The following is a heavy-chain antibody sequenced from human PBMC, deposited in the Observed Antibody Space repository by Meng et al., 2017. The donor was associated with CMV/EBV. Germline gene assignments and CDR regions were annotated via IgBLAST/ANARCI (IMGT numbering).Heavy chain of an antibody. D-gene: IGHD4-23*01. Sequence: GGSLRLSCAASGFTFSDYYMSWIRQAPGKGLEWVSYISSSGSTIYYADSVKGRFTISRDNAKNSLYLQMNSLRAEDTAVYYCARGSKDAFGLRWNWFDPWGQGTLVTRLL. CDR2: ISSSGSTI. CDR1: GFTFSDYY. V-gene: IGHV3-11*01. J-gene: IGHJ5*02. CDR3: ARGSKDAFGLRWNWFDP.